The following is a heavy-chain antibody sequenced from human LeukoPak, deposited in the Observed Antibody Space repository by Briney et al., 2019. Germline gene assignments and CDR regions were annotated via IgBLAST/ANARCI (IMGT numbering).Heavy chain of an antibody. CDR1: GFTFSSYG. V-gene: IGHV3-33*01. CDR3: AREYYSSGSYLDY. CDR2: IWYDGSNK. D-gene: IGHD3-10*01. J-gene: IGHJ4*02. Sequence: GRSLRLSCAASGFTFSSYGMHWVRQAPGKGLEWVAVIWYDGSNKYYADSVKGRFTISRDNSKNTLYLQMNNLRAEDTAVYYCAREYYSSGSYLDYWGQGTLVTVSS.